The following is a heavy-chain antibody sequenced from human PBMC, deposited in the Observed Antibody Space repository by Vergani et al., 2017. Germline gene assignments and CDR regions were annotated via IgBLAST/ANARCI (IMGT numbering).Heavy chain of an antibody. D-gene: IGHD2-2*02. CDR1: GYTFTSYA. V-gene: IGHV1-3*01. Sequence: QVQLVQSGAEVKKPGASVKVSCKASGYTFTSYALHWVRQAPGQKLEWMGWINAGNGNTKYSQKFQGRVTINRATSASTAYMELSSLRSEDTAVYYCARDRGDCSSTSCYTFDYWGQGTLVTVSS. CDR3: ARDRGDCSSTSCYTFDY. CDR2: INAGNGNT. J-gene: IGHJ4*02.